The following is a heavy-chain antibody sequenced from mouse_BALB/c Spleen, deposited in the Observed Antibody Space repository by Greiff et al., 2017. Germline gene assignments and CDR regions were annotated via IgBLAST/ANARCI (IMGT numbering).Heavy chain of an antibody. J-gene: IGHJ4*01. CDR3: VRFYYAMDY. CDR1: GFTFNTYA. V-gene: IGHV10-1*02. Sequence: EVQLVESGGGLVQPKGSLKLSCAASGFTFNTYAMNWVRQAPGKGLEWVARIRSKSNNYATYYADSVKDRFTISRDDSQSMLYLQMNNLKTEDTAMYYCVRFYYAMDYWGQGTSVTVSS. CDR2: IRSKSNNYAT.